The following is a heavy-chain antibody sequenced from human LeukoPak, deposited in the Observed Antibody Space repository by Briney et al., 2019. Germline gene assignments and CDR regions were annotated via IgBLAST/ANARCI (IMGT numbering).Heavy chain of an antibody. CDR1: GGTFSIYA. CDR3: AREGTTVTTPDY. CDR2: IIPIFGTA. D-gene: IGHD4-17*01. V-gene: IGHV1-69*05. Sequence: SVKVSFKSSGGTFSIYAISWVRQAPGQGLEWMGRIIPIFGTANYAQKFQGRVTITTDESTSTAYMELSSLRSEDTAVYYCAREGTTVTTPDYWGQGTLVTVSS. J-gene: IGHJ4*02.